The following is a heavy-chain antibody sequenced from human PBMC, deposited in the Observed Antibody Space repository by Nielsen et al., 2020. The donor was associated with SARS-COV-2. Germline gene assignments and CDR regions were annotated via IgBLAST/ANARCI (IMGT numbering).Heavy chain of an antibody. CDR2: ISSNGGST. CDR3: ARWLGFGESLHSFDY. J-gene: IGHJ4*02. V-gene: IGHV3-64*01. CDR1: GFTFSSYA. D-gene: IGHD3-10*01. Sequence: GESLKISCAASGFTFSSYAMHWVRQAPGKGLEYVSAISSNGGSTYYANSVKGRFTISRDNSKNTLYLQMGSLRAEDMAVYYCARWLGFGESLHSFDYWGQGTLVTVSS.